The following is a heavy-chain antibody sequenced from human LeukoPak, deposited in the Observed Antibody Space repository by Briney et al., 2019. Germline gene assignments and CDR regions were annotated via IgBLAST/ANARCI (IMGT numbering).Heavy chain of an antibody. J-gene: IGHJ6*02. Sequence: PGGSLRLSCAAPGITFGSHWMHWVRQAPGKGLEWVSRINRDGNRTNYADSVKGRFTISRDNAKNTLYLQMNSLRAEDTGVYFCARHDMDVWGQGTTVTVSS. CDR2: INRDGNRT. CDR3: ARHDMDV. V-gene: IGHV3-74*01. CDR1: GITFGSHW.